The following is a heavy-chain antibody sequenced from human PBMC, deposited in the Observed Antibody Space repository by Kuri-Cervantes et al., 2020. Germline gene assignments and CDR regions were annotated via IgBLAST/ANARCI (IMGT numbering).Heavy chain of an antibody. CDR2: IYYSGST. CDR1: GGSISSYY. J-gene: IGHJ5*02. V-gene: IGHV4-59*01. Sequence: GSLRLSCTVSGGSISSYYWNWIRQPPGKGLEWIGYIYYSGSTNYNPSLKSRVTISVDTSKNQFSLKLSSVTAADTAVYYCARGVYDYVWGSYLPWFDPWGQGTLVTVSS. CDR3: ARGVYDYVWGSYLPWFDP. D-gene: IGHD3-16*02.